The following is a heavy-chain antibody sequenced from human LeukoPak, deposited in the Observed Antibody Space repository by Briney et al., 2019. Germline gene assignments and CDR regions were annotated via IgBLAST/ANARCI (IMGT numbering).Heavy chain of an antibody. D-gene: IGHD6-13*01. J-gene: IGHJ6*03. CDR3: AKNFEPQLGPYYMDV. CDR1: GFTFSSYA. Sequence: GGSLRLSCAASGFTFSSYAMHWVRQAPGKGLEWVAVISYDGSNKYYADSVKGRFTISRDNSKSTLYLQMNSLRAEDTAVYYCAKNFEPQLGPYYMDVWGKGTTVTVSS. CDR2: ISYDGSNK. V-gene: IGHV3-30*04.